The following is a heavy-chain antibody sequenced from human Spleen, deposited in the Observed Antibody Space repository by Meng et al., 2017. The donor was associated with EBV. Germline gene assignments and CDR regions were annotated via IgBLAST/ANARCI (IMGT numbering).Heavy chain of an antibody. J-gene: IGHJ4*02. CDR3: ATGTGYYFGSGSYHYFDY. CDR1: GYSLTEFS. CDR2: FDPEDGEI. V-gene: IGHV1-24*01. Sequence: QVQLVQSGAEVKKPXXSXKVXCXXSGYSLTEFSIHWVRQAPEKGLEWMGGFDPEDGEILNAQSFQGRLTMTEDTSTETAYMELSSLRSEDTAVYYCATGTGYYFGSGSYHYFDYWGQGTLVTVSS. D-gene: IGHD3-10*01.